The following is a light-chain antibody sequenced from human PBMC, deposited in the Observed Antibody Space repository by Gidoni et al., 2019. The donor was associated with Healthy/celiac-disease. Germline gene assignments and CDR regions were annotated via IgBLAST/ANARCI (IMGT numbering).Light chain of an antibody. CDR3: MQALQTPRT. J-gene: IGKJ4*01. V-gene: IGKV2-28*01. Sequence: DLVMTQSPLSLPVTPGEPASISCRSSQSLLHSNGYNYLDWYLQKPGQSPQLLIYLGSNRASGVPDRFSGSGSGTDFTLKSSRVEDEDVGVYYCMQALQTPRTFGGGTKVEIK. CDR2: LGS. CDR1: QSLLHSNGYNY.